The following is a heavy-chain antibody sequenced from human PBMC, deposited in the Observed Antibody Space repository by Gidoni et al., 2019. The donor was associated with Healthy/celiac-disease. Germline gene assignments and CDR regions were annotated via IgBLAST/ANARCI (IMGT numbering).Heavy chain of an antibody. Sequence: EVQLVESGGGLVQPGGSLRLSCGASGFTFSASWLNWVRQAPGKGLEWVANIKQDGSEKYYVDSVKGRFTISRDNAKNSLYLQMNSLRPEDTAVYYCARDSWDGATPGWYFDLWGRGTLVTVSS. V-gene: IGHV3-7*01. CDR3: ARDSWDGATPGWYFDL. D-gene: IGHD2-15*01. CDR1: GFTFSASW. J-gene: IGHJ2*01. CDR2: IKQDGSEK.